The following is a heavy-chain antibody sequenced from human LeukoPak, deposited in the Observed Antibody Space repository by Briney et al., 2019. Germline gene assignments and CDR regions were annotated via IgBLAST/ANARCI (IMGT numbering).Heavy chain of an antibody. CDR1: GGTFSSYA. V-gene: IGHV1-69*01. J-gene: IGHJ3*02. CDR2: IIPIFGTA. Sequence: ASVKVSCKVSGGTFSSYAISWVRQAPGQGLEWMGGIIPIFGTANYAQKFQGRVTITADESTSTAYMELSSLRSEDTAVYYCARARDRWSRYAFDIWGQGTMVTVSS. CDR3: ARARDRWSRYAFDI. D-gene: IGHD4-23*01.